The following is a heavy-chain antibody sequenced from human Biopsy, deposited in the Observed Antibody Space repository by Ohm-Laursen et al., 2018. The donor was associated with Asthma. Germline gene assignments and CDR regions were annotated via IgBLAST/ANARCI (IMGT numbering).Heavy chain of an antibody. Sequence: SLRLSCTASGFSFDDCAMHWVRQAPGKGLEWVSSISWNSGNIGYAVSVKGRFTISRDNSKNSLYLQMQSLRPEDTAFYYCAKSADYYDSTDYLDFWGRGTLVTVSS. J-gene: IGHJ4*01. CDR3: AKSADYYDSTDYLDF. CDR1: GFSFDDCA. D-gene: IGHD3-22*01. V-gene: IGHV3-9*01. CDR2: ISWNSGNI.